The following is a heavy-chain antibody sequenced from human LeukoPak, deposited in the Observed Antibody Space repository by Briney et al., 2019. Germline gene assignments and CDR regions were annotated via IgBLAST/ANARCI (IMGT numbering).Heavy chain of an antibody. CDR2: LSAYNGDT. Sequence: VASVKVSCKASGYTFSSYGISWVRQAPGQGLEWMGCLSAYNGDTNYAQKLQGRVTMTTDTSTSTAYMELRSLRSDDTAMYYCAGISEYQLVWYFDYWGQGTLVTVSS. V-gene: IGHV1-18*04. CDR1: GYTFSSYG. J-gene: IGHJ4*02. D-gene: IGHD2-2*01. CDR3: AGISEYQLVWYFDY.